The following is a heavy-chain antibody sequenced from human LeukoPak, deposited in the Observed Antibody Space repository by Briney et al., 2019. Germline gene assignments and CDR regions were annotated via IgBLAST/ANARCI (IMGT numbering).Heavy chain of an antibody. CDR1: GYTFTGYY. CDR2: MNPNSGGT. D-gene: IGHD1-26*01. J-gene: IGHJ4*02. CDR3: AREGIRGSRYYFDY. V-gene: IGHV1-2*06. Sequence: GASVKVSCXASGYTFTGYYMHWVRQAPGQGLEWMGRMNPNSGGTNYAQKFQGRVTMTRDTSISTAYMELSRLRSDDTAVYYCAREGIRGSRYYFDYWGQGTLVTVSS.